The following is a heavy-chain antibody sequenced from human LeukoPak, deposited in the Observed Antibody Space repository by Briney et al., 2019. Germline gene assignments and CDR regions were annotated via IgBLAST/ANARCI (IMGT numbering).Heavy chain of an antibody. D-gene: IGHD3-3*01. V-gene: IGHV4-39*01. Sequence: SETLSLTCTVSGGSISSSSYYWGWIRQPPGKGLEWIGSIYYSGSTYYNPSLKSRVTISVDTSKNQFSLKLSSVTAADTAVYHCARSHLRFLEWPLEGPYYYYYMDVWGKGTTVTVSS. CDR1: GGSISSSSYY. CDR2: IYYSGST. CDR3: ARSHLRFLEWPLEGPYYYYYMDV. J-gene: IGHJ6*03.